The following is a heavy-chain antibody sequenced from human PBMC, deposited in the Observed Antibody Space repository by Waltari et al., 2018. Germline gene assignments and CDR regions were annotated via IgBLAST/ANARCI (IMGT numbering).Heavy chain of an antibody. CDR2: IYCSGST. J-gene: IGHJ6*03. V-gene: IGHV4-30-4*08. CDR3: ARDDSRYYYYYMDV. D-gene: IGHD4-4*01. CDR1: GGSISSGDYY. Sequence: QVQLQESGPGLVKPSQTLSLTCTVSGGSISSGDYYWTWIRQPPGKVLELIGYIYCSGSTYYNPSLKIRVTVSVDTSKNQFSLKLSAVTAADTAVYYCARDDSRYYYYYMDVWGKGTTVTVSS.